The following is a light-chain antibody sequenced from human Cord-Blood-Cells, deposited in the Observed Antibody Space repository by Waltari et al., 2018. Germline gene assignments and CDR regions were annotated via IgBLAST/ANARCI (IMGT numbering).Light chain of an antibody. Sequence: DTQMTQSPSTLPASVGDRVHITCRASQSIGSWLAWYQQKPGKGPNILIYKVVSLESGVPSRFSGSGSETEVTLTISRLQPDDFATYYCQQYNSYSPWTFGQGTKVEIK. CDR1: QSIGSW. V-gene: IGKV1-5*03. CDR3: QQYNSYSPWT. CDR2: KVV. J-gene: IGKJ1*01.